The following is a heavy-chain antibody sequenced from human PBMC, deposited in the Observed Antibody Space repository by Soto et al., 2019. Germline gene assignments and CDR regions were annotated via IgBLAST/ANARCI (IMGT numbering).Heavy chain of an antibody. CDR1: GYTFTSYA. V-gene: IGHV1-3*01. J-gene: IGHJ6*02. CDR2: INAGNGNT. D-gene: IGHD6-13*01. Sequence: RASVKVSCKASGYTFTSYAMHWVRQAPGQRLEWMGWINAGNGNTKYSQKFQGRVTITRDTSASTAYMELSSLRSEDTAVYYCARDIAAAGTPYYYYGMDVWGQGTTVTVSS. CDR3: ARDIAAAGTPYYYYGMDV.